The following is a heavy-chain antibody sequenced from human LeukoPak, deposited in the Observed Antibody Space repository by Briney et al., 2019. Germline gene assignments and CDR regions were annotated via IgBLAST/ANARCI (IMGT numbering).Heavy chain of an antibody. CDR3: ARDLGDFWNGYYSGPHLDY. D-gene: IGHD3-3*01. Sequence: PGGSLRLSCAASGFTLSDYYMNWIRQTPGKGLEWVLYISSSGSTIYYADSVKGRVTISRDKAKNAMYLQMNSLRAEDTAVYYCARDLGDFWNGYYSGPHLDYWGQGTLVTVSS. CDR2: ISSSGSTI. V-gene: IGHV3-11*04. CDR1: GFTLSDYY. J-gene: IGHJ4*02.